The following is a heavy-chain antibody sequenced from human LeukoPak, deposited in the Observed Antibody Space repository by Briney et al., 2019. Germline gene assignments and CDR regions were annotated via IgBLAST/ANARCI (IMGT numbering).Heavy chain of an antibody. CDR2: ISSSSSYI. V-gene: IGHV3-21*01. Sequence: PGGSLRLSCAASGFTFSSYSMNWVRQAPGKGLEWVSSISSSSSYIYYADSVKGRFTISRDNAKNSLYLQMNSLRAEDTAVYYCARPDGWDCSSTSCYTGYFDYWGQGTLVTVSS. CDR1: GFTFSSYS. CDR3: ARPDGWDCSSTSCYTGYFDY. J-gene: IGHJ4*02. D-gene: IGHD2-2*01.